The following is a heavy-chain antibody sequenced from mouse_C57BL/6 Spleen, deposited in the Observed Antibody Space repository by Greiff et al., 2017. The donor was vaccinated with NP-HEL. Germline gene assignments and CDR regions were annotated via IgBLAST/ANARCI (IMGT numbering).Heavy chain of an antibody. Sequence: QVQLQQPGAELVRPGSSVKLSCKASGYTFTSYWMDWVKQRPGQGLEWIGNIYPSDSEPHSHQKFKDKATLTVDKSSSTAYMQLSSLTSEDSAVYYCARLAMDYWGQGTSVTVSS. J-gene: IGHJ4*01. CDR3: ARLAMDY. CDR1: GYTFTSYW. V-gene: IGHV1-61*01. CDR2: IYPSDSEP.